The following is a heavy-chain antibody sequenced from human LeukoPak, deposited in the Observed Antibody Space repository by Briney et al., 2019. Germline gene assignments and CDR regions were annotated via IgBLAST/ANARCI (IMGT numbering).Heavy chain of an antibody. CDR1: GFTFSSYS. Sequence: GGSLRLSCAASGFTFSSYSMNWVRQAPGKGLEWVSAISGSGGSTYYADSVKGRFTISRDNSKNTLYLQMNSLRAEDTAVYYCAKDGVYSYGYNWFDPWGQGTLVTVSS. CDR3: AKDGVYSYGYNWFDP. J-gene: IGHJ5*02. CDR2: ISGSGGST. V-gene: IGHV3-23*01. D-gene: IGHD5-18*01.